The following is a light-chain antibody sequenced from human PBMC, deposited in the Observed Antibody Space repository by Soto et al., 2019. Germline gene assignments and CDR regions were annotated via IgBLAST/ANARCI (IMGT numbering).Light chain of an antibody. CDR3: SSYAGSSWV. Sequence: QSALTQPPSASGSPGQSVTISCTGTSSDVGDYNYVSWYQQHPGKAPKLMIYDVSNRPSGVPYRFSGSKSGNAASLTVSGLHGEDEADYYCSSYAGSSWVFGGGTKLTVL. CDR2: DVS. CDR1: SSDVGDYNY. V-gene: IGLV2-8*01. J-gene: IGLJ3*02.